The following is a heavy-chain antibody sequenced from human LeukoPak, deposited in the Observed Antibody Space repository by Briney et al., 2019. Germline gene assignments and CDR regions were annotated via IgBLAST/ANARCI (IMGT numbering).Heavy chain of an antibody. CDR3: AGQIYGDYGGRYFDY. Sequence: PSGTLSLTCAVSGGSISSSNWWSWVRQPPGKGLEWIGEIYHSGSTNYNPSLKSRVTISVDKSKNQFSLKLSSVTAADTAVYYCAGQIYGDYGGRYFDYWGQGTLVTVSS. CDR1: GGSISSSNW. CDR2: IYHSGST. V-gene: IGHV4-4*02. D-gene: IGHD4-17*01. J-gene: IGHJ4*02.